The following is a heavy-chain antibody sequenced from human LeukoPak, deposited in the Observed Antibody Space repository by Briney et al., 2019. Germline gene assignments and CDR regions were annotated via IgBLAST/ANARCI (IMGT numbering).Heavy chain of an antibody. CDR1: GFTFSSYA. Sequence: GGSLRLSCAASGFTFSSYAMSWVRQAPGKGLEWVSAISGSGGSTYYADSVKGRFTISRDNSKNTLYLQMNSLRAEDTAVYYCAKALGYCSSTSCYLGAFDIWGQGTMVTVSS. V-gene: IGHV3-23*01. CDR3: AKALGYCSSTSCYLGAFDI. CDR2: ISGSGGST. J-gene: IGHJ3*02. D-gene: IGHD2-2*01.